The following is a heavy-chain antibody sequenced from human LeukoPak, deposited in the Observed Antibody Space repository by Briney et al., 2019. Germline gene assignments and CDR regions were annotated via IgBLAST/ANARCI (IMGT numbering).Heavy chain of an antibody. D-gene: IGHD6-13*01. J-gene: IGHJ4*02. CDR3: HSIVAAGTGC. CDR1: GFTFSGYS. V-gene: IGHV3-21*01. Sequence: GGSLRLSCAASGFTFSGYSMNWVRQAPGKGLEWVSSISRSSSYIYYADSVKGRFTISRDNAKNTLYLQMNSLRAEDTAVYYCHSIVAAGTGCWGQGTLVTVSS. CDR2: ISRSSSYI.